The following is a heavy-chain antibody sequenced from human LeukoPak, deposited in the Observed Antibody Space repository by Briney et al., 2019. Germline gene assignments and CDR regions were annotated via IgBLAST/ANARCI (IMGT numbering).Heavy chain of an antibody. J-gene: IGHJ5*02. V-gene: IGHV3-23*01. CDR3: AKESTVTPGNVNWFDT. D-gene: IGHD4-17*01. Sequence: GGSLSLSCATSRFTFSIYAMTWVRQAPGKGLEWVSTLTGSGGSTYYADSVKGRFTISRDNSKNTLSLQMNSLRAEDTAVYYCAKESTVTPGNVNWFDTWGQGTLVTVSS. CDR1: RFTFSIYA. CDR2: LTGSGGST.